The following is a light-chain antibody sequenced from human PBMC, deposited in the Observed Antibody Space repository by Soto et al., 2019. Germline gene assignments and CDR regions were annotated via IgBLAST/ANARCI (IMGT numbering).Light chain of an antibody. V-gene: IGLV2-14*01. CDR2: GVT. Sequence: QSALAQPSSVSGSPGQSITISCTGTSTDVGGYNYVSWYQHQLGIAPKLLIYGVTNRPSGISDRFSGAKSVNTASLTISGLQAEDESDYYCGSYSSTDTPCVFGTGTKLTVL. CDR3: GSYSSTDTPCV. CDR1: STDVGGYNY. J-gene: IGLJ1*01.